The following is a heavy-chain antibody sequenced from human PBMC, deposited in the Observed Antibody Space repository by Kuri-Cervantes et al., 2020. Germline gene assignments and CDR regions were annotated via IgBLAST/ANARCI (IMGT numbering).Heavy chain of an antibody. CDR3: ARDLTSEGDGYNSYYYYGMDV. J-gene: IGHJ6*02. CDR2: INPSGGST. V-gene: IGHV1-46*01. CDR1: GYTFTSYD. Sequence: ASVKVSCKASGYTFTSYDINWVRQAPGQGLEWMGIINPSGGSTSYAQKFQGRVTMTRDTSTSTVYMELSSLRSEDTAVYYCARDLTSEGDGYNSYYYYGMDVWGQGTTVTVSS. D-gene: IGHD5-24*01.